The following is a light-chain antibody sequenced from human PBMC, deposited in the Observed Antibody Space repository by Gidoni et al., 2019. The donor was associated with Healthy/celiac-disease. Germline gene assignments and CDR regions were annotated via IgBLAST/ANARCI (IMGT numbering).Light chain of an antibody. CDR1: SSDVGGFNY. J-gene: IGLJ1*01. CDR3: CSYAGSYTYV. Sequence: QSALTQPRSVSGSPGQPVTISCTGTSSDVGGFNYGPWYQLHPGKAPKLMIYDVSKRPSGVPDRFSGSKSGNTASLTISGLQAEDEADYYCCSYAGSYTYVFGTGTKVTVL. V-gene: IGLV2-11*01. CDR2: DVS.